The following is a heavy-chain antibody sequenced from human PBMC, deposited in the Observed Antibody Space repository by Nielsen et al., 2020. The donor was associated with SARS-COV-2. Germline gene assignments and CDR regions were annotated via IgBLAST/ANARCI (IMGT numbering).Heavy chain of an antibody. Sequence: GESLKISCAASGFTFSSHAMHWVRQAPGKGLEWVAVISYDGSNKYYADSVKGRFTISRDNSKNTLYLQMNSLRAEDTAVYYCARESGMDVWGQGTTVTVSS. CDR2: ISYDGSNK. V-gene: IGHV3-30*04. J-gene: IGHJ6*02. CDR1: GFTFSSHA. CDR3: ARESGMDV.